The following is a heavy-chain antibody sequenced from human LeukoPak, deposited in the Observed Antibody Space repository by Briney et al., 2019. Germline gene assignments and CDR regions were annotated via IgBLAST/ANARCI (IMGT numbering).Heavy chain of an antibody. CDR2: IYHSGST. J-gene: IGHJ6*02. CDR3: ARDPSDMVRGVITYYYGMDV. Sequence: PSETLSLTCTVSGYSISSGYYWGWIRQPPGKELEWIGSIYHSGSTYYNPSLKSRVTISVDTSKNQFSLKLSSVTAADTAVYYCARDPSDMVRGVITYYYGMDVWGQGTTVTVSS. D-gene: IGHD3-10*01. V-gene: IGHV4-38-2*02. CDR1: GYSISSGYY.